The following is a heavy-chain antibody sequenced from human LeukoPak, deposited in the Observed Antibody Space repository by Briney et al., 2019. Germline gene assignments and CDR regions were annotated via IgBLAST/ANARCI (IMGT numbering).Heavy chain of an antibody. CDR1: GFTFSDYY. CDR2: ISSSSSYT. V-gene: IGHV3-11*06. Sequence: GGTLRLSCAASGFTFSDYYTSWIRQAPGKGLEWVSYISSSSSYTNYADSVKGRFTICRDNAKNSLYLQMNSLRAEDTAVYYCARDPDDYGGNSGFFYYWGQGTLVTVSS. J-gene: IGHJ4*02. D-gene: IGHD4-23*01. CDR3: ARDPDDYGGNSGFFYY.